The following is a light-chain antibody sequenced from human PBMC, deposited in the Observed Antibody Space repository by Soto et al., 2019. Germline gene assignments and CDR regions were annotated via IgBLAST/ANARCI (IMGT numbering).Light chain of an antibody. CDR1: SSDVGGYDY. Sequence: QSVLTQPASVYGSPGQSITISCTGTSSDVGGYDYVSWYQQHPGKAPKLMIYDVTNRPSGVSNRFSGSKSGNTASLTISGLQAEDEADYYCISYASINTYVFGTGT. V-gene: IGLV2-14*01. J-gene: IGLJ1*01. CDR3: ISYASINTYV. CDR2: DVT.